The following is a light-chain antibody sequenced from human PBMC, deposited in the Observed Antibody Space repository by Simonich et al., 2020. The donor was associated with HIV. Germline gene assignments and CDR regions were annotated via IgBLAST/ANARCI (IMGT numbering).Light chain of an antibody. CDR1: QSISSY. CDR2: AAS. J-gene: IGKJ2*01. Sequence: DIQMTQSPSSLSASVGDRVTITCRASQSISSYLNWYQQKPGKAPKLLLYAASRLESGVPSRFSGSGSGTDYTLTISSLQPEDFATYYCQQYYSIPYTFGLGTRLEIK. CDR3: QQYYSIPYT. V-gene: IGKV1-NL1*01.